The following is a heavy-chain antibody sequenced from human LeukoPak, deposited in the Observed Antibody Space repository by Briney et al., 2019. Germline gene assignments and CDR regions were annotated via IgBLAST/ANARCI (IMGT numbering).Heavy chain of an antibody. CDR1: GFTFSSYS. J-gene: IGHJ4*02. D-gene: IGHD4-23*01. CDR3: ARTTTVVTPVPDH. V-gene: IGHV3-21*01. CDR2: ISSSSSYI. Sequence: GGSLRLSCAASGFTFSSYSMNWVRQAPGKGLEWVSSISSSSSYIYYADSVKGRFTISRDNAKNSLYLQMNSLRAEDTAVYYCARTTTVVTPVPDHWGQGTLVTVSS.